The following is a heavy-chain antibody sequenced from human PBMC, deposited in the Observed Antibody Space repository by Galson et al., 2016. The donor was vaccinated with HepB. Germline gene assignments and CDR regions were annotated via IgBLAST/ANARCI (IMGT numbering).Heavy chain of an antibody. Sequence: SETLSLTCTVSGGSIGSDYWSWVRQPPGKGLEWIGSIYYSGSTNYNPSLESQVTISVDTSKNQLSLKLTSVTAADTALYYCARDDRDDQPSRSWAKFFDYWGQGTPVTVSS. D-gene: IGHD6-13*01. CDR2: IYYSGST. J-gene: IGHJ4*02. CDR3: ARDDRDDQPSRSWAKFFDY. CDR1: GGSIGSDY. V-gene: IGHV4-59*01.